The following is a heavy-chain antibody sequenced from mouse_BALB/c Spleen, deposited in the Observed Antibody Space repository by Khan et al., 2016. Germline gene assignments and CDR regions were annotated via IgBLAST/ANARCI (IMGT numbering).Heavy chain of an antibody. V-gene: IGHV5-17*02. CDR1: GFTFSSFG. Sequence: EVELVESGGGLVQPGGSRKLSCAASGFTFSSFGMHWVRQAPEKGLEWVAYISSGSTTIYYADTVKGRFTISRDNPENTLFLHMTSLRSEDTAMSYCARNDYGYDFDYWGQGTTLTVSS. CDR3: ARNDYGYDFDY. D-gene: IGHD2-2*01. CDR2: ISSGSTTI. J-gene: IGHJ2*01.